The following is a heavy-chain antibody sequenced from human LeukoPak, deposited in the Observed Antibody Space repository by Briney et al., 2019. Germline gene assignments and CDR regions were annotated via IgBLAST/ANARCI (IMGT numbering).Heavy chain of an antibody. CDR3: ARNYDSSGYYYDADAFDI. D-gene: IGHD3-22*01. CDR2: ISSSSSYI. Sequence: GGSLRLSCAAYGFTFSSYSMNWVRQAPGKGLEWVSSISSSSSYIYYADSVKGRFAISRDNAKNSLYLQMNSLRAEDTAVYYCARNYDSSGYYYDADAFDIWGQGTMVTVSS. J-gene: IGHJ3*02. CDR1: GFTFSSYS. V-gene: IGHV3-21*01.